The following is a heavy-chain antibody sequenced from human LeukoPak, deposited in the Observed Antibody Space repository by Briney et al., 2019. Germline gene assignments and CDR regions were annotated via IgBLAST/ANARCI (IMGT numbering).Heavy chain of an antibody. CDR2: IYSGGST. V-gene: IGHV3-53*01. Sequence: PGRSLRLSCAASGFTVSSNYMSWVRQAPGKGLEWVSVIYSGGSTYYADSVKGRFTISRDNSKNTLYLQMNSLRAEDTAVYYCARVGIAARGDAFDIWGQGTMVTVSS. J-gene: IGHJ3*02. CDR1: GFTVSSNY. CDR3: ARVGIAARGDAFDI. D-gene: IGHD6-6*01.